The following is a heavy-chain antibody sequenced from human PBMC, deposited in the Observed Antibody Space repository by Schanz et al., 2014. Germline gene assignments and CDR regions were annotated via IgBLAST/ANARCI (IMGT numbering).Heavy chain of an antibody. CDR2: IRSKAYGGTT. CDR3: TRAASNYYDASGYYESFSALEI. D-gene: IGHD3-22*01. V-gene: IGHV3-49*04. Sequence: EVQLVESGGGLVQPGGSLRLSCAASGFTFSTYWMSWVRQAPGKGLEWLGLIRSKAYGGTTYYAASVKGRFTVSRDDSKSIAYLQMNSLKTEDTAVYYCTRAASNYYDASGYYESFSALEIWGQGTMVTVSS. J-gene: IGHJ3*02. CDR1: GFTFSTYW.